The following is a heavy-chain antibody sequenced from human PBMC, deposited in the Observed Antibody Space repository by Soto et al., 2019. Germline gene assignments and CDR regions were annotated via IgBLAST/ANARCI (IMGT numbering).Heavy chain of an antibody. CDR1: GYTFTGYY. D-gene: IGHD3-22*01. Sequence: ASVKVSCKASGYTFTGYYMHWVRQAPGQGLEWMGWINPNSGGTNYAQKFQGWVTMTRDTSISTAYMELSRLRSDDTAVYYCARSYYDSSGFYNDGFDIWGQGTMVTVSS. CDR2: INPNSGGT. V-gene: IGHV1-2*04. CDR3: ARSYYDSSGFYNDGFDI. J-gene: IGHJ3*02.